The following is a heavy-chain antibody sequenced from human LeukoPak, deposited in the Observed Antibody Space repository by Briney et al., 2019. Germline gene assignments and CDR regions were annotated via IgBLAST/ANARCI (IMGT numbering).Heavy chain of an antibody. V-gene: IGHV1-24*01. Sequence: ASVKVSCKLSGNTLTDLSIHWVRQAPGKGLEWMGGFDPEDGETTYAQKVEGRVTMTEDTSTDTAYMELSSLRSEDTAVYYCATIGFTMVRGGKTYYYYGMDVWGQGTTVTLSS. CDR2: FDPEDGET. CDR1: GNTLTDLS. CDR3: ATIGFTMVRGGKTYYYYGMDV. D-gene: IGHD3-10*01. J-gene: IGHJ6*02.